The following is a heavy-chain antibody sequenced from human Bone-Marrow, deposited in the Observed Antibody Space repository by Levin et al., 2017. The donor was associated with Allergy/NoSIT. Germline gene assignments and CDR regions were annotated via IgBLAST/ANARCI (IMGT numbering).Heavy chain of an antibody. V-gene: IGHV3-30*03. CDR3: ARGGSPIDS. D-gene: IGHD3-10*01. CDR1: GFPFSTYA. Sequence: AGGSLRLSCAASGFPFSTYAMHWVRQAPGKGLDWVAVISHDGSDHHYADSVEGRFTISRDKSKNTVSLQMNSLTSEDTAVYFCARGGSPIDSWGQGTLVTVSS. CDR2: ISHDGSDH. J-gene: IGHJ4*02.